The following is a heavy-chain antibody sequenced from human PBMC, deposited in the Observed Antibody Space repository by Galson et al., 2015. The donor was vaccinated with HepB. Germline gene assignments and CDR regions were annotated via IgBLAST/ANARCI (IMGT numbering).Heavy chain of an antibody. CDR3: ARDREYYDHSGYFRSLDASDV. Sequence: SVKVSCKASGYTFTSYHIHWVRQAPGQGLEWMGTINPSGGSASYPQKFQGRVTMTRDTSTSTVYMELNSLRSEDTAVYYCARDREYYDHSGYFRSLDASDVWGQGTMVTVSS. D-gene: IGHD3-22*01. CDR2: INPSGGSA. CDR1: GYTFTSYH. V-gene: IGHV1-46*01. J-gene: IGHJ3*01.